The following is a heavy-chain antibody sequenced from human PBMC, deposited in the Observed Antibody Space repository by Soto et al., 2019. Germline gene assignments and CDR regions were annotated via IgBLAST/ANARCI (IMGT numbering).Heavy chain of an antibody. J-gene: IGHJ6*02. CDR2: IYYSGST. CDR1: GGSISSSSYY. D-gene: IGHD6-6*01. CDR3: ARPRLAARPDPQYYYYYYGMDV. Sequence: PSETLSLTCTVSGGSISSSSYYWGWIRQPPGKGLEWIGSIYYSGSTYYNPSLKSRVTISVDTSKNQFSLKLSSVTAAETAVYYCARPRLAARPDPQYYYYYYGMDVWGQGTTVTVSS. V-gene: IGHV4-39*01.